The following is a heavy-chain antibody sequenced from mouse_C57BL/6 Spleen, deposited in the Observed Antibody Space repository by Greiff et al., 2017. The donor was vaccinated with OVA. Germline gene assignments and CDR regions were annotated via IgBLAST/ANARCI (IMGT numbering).Heavy chain of an antibody. V-gene: IGHV1-53*01. J-gene: IGHJ3*01. D-gene: IGHD2-3*01. CDR2: INPSNGGT. Sequence: QVQLKQPGTELVKPGASVKLSCTASGYTFTSYCMHWVKQRPGQGLEWIGNINPSNGGTNYTEKFKSKATLTVDKSSSTAYLQLSSLTSEDSAVYYWAREKFESYYGYYVDFAYWGQGTLVTVSA. CDR1: GYTFTSYC. CDR3: AREKFESYYGYYVDFAY.